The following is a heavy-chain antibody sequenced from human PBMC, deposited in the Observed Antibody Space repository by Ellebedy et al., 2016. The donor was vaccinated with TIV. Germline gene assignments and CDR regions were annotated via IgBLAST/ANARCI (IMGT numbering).Heavy chain of an antibody. CDR2: LSGSGGST. V-gene: IGHV3-23*01. CDR1: GFTFSTYA. Sequence: PGGSLRLSCAASGFTFSTYAMSWVRQAPGKGLEWVSSLSGSGGSTYYADSVKGRFTISRDNSKNTLVLQMNSLRAEDTAVYYCAKAYFLGIAVAEYWGQGTLVTVSS. D-gene: IGHD6-19*01. J-gene: IGHJ4*02. CDR3: AKAYFLGIAVAEY.